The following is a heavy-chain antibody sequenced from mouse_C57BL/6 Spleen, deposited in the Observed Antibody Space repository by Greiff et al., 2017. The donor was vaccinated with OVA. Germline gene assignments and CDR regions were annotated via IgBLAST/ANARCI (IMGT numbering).Heavy chain of an antibody. Sequence: QVQLQQPGAELVRPGTSVKLSCKASGYTFTSYWMHWVKQRPGQGLEWIGVIDPSDSYTNYNQKFKGKATLTVDTSSSTAYMKLMSLTSEDAAVYYSERGYYGSREAMDYWGQGTSVTVSS. J-gene: IGHJ4*01. CDR2: IDPSDSYT. V-gene: IGHV1-59*01. D-gene: IGHD1-1*01. CDR3: ERGYYGSREAMDY. CDR1: GYTFTSYW.